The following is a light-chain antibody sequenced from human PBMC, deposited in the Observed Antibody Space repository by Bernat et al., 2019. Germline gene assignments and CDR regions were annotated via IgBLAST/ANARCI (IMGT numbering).Light chain of an antibody. V-gene: IGLV2-11*01. CDR2: DVT. Sequence: QSALTQPHSVSGSPGQSVTISCTGTSSDVGGYNYVSWYQHHPGKAPKLLIYDVTKWPSGVPDRFSGSKSGNTASLTISGLQAEDEADYYCCSYAGSYTFYVFGTGTKVTVL. CDR1: SSDVGGYNY. J-gene: IGLJ1*01. CDR3: CSYAGSYTFYV.